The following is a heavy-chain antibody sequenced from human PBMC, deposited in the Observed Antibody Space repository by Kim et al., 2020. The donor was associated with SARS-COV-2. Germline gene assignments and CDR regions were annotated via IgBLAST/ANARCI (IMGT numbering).Heavy chain of an antibody. Sequence: SVKVSCKASGDTFTSYAINWVRQAPGQGPEWLGRIISMIGKTNYAERFQGRITMTEDKSTSTAYMELSSLSSDDPAVYFCARFSGDYDYRRYYYGMDVW. D-gene: IGHD4-17*01. J-gene: IGHJ6*01. CDR1: GDTFTSYA. V-gene: IGHV1-69*04. CDR3: ARFSGDYDYRRYYYGMDV. CDR2: IISMIGKT.